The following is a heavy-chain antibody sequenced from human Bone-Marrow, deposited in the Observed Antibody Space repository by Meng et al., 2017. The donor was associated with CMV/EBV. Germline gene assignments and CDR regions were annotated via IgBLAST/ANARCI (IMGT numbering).Heavy chain of an antibody. CDR2: IRYDGSNK. J-gene: IGHJ4*02. D-gene: IGHD2-2*03. CDR1: EFISSIYA. Sequence: GSLKISCAASEFISSIYAIHWVRQAPGKGLEWVAFIRYDGSNKYYADSVKGRFTISRDNSKNTLYLQMNSLRAEDTAVYYCAKDPTAGYCSSTSCNGDYFDYWGQGTLVTVSS. V-gene: IGHV3-30*02. CDR3: AKDPTAGYCSSTSCNGDYFDY.